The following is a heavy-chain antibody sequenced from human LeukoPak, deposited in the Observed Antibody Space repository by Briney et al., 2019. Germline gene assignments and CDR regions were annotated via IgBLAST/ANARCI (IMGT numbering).Heavy chain of an antibody. J-gene: IGHJ6*02. V-gene: IGHV4-59*11. Sequence: PSETLSLTCSVSGGSISGHYWTWIRQPPGKGLEWIGQIHYTGKPDYNPSLKSRITISLDTSKNQVSLQVSSVTAADSAIYYCARFGGDYDMDVWGHGTTVTVFS. CDR2: IHYTGKP. CDR3: ARFGGDYDMDV. D-gene: IGHD3-16*01. CDR1: GGSISGHY.